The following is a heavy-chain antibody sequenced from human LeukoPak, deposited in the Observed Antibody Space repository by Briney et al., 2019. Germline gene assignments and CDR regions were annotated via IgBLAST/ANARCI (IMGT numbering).Heavy chain of an antibody. CDR1: GFTFSSYA. D-gene: IGHD3-9*01. Sequence: GSLRLSCAASGFTFSSYAMHWVRQAPGKGLEWVAFIRYDGSNKYYADSVKGRFTISRDNSKNTLYLQMNSLRAEDTAVYYCAKDSATYYDILTGYYPLFDYWGQGTLVTVSS. J-gene: IGHJ4*02. CDR2: IRYDGSNK. V-gene: IGHV3-30*02. CDR3: AKDSATYYDILTGYYPLFDY.